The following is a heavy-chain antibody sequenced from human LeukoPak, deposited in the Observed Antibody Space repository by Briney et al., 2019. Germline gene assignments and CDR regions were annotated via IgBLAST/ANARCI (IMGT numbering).Heavy chain of an antibody. Sequence: QSGGSLRLSRAASGFTFIKYSMTWVRQAPGKGLEWVSAITGSGAFTDYADSVKGRFTISRDNSKNTLYLQMNSLRAEDTAVYYCAKRSAESSGYFDYWGQGTLVTVSS. CDR1: GFTFIKYS. V-gene: IGHV3-23*01. D-gene: IGHD6-19*01. CDR3: AKRSAESSGYFDY. CDR2: ITGSGAFT. J-gene: IGHJ4*02.